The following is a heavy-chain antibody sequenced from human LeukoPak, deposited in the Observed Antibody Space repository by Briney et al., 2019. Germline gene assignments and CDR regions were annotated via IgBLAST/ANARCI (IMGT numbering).Heavy chain of an antibody. V-gene: IGHV1-8*03. CDR2: MNPNSGNT. CDR1: GYTFTSYD. J-gene: IGHJ6*03. D-gene: IGHD1-20*01. CDR3: ARGGAYNWNDGAYYYYMDV. Sequence: ASVKVSCKASGYTFTSYDINWVRQATGQGLEWMGWMNPNSGNTGYAQKFQGRVTITRNTSISTAYMELSSLRSEDTAVYYCARGGAYNWNDGAYYYYMDVWGKGTTVTVSS.